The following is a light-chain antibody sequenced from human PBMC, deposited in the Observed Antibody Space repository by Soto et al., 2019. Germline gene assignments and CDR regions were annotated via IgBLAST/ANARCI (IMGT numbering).Light chain of an antibody. CDR3: QQRSNCPWT. V-gene: IGKV3-11*01. CDR2: DAS. CDR1: QSVSSY. Sequence: EIVLTQSPSTLSLSPGERATLSCRASQSVSSYLAWYQQKPGKAPRLLIYDASNRETGLPARFSGSGSGTEFTLTISSLQPEDFAIYYCQQRSNCPWTFGQGTKVEIK. J-gene: IGKJ1*01.